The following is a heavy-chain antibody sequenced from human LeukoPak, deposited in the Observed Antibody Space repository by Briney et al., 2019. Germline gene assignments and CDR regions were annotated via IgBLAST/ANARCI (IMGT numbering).Heavy chain of an antibody. D-gene: IGHD3-22*01. J-gene: IGHJ4*02. CDR2: IIPILGIA. CDR1: GGTFSSYA. CDR3: ARGGAYYYDSSGLFDY. Sequence: ASVKVSCKASGGTFSSYAISWVRRAPGQGLEWMGRIIPILGIANYAQKFQGRVTITADKSTSTAYMELSSLRSEDTAVYYCARGGAYYYDSSGLFDYWGQGTLVTVSS. V-gene: IGHV1-69*04.